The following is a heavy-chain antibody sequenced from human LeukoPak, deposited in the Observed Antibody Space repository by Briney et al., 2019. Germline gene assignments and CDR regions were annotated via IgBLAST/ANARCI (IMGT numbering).Heavy chain of an antibody. CDR1: GGSISTYY. CDR3: ARGATSLSYFDS. CDR2: IYYSGST. J-gene: IGHJ4*02. Sequence: SETLSLTCTVSGGSISTYYWSWLRQPPGKGLEWIGYIYYSGSTNYNPSLKSRVTISVDTSKTQFSLKLSSVTAADTAVYYCARGATSLSYFDSRGQGTLVTVSS. D-gene: IGHD2/OR15-2a*01. V-gene: IGHV4-59*01.